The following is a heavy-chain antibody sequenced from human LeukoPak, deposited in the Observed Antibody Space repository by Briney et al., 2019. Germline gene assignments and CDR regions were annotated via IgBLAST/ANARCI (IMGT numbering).Heavy chain of an antibody. CDR3: TREDYYYASGH. CDR2: ISSGGDII. V-gene: IGHV3-11*04. D-gene: IGHD3-10*01. CDR1: GFTFTDHY. Sequence: PGGSLRLSCAASGFTFTDHYMSWVRQAPGKGLEWVSYISSGGDIIYYADSVKGRFTISRDNAKKSLFLQMNSLRAEDTAVYYCTREDYYYASGHWAQGTLVTVSP. J-gene: IGHJ4*02.